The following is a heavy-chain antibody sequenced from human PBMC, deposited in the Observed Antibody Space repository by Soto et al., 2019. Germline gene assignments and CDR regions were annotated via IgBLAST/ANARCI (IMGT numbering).Heavy chain of an antibody. CDR2: IWYDGSNK. CDR3: ARDSHYSCMDV. D-gene: IGHD4-4*01. Sequence: GGSLRLSRAGAGFTFSSYGLHWGRQAPGKGLEWVAVIWYDGSNKYYADSVKGRFTISRDNSKNTLYLQMNSLRAEDTAVYYCARDSHYSCMDVWGQGTTVTVSS. V-gene: IGHV3-33*01. CDR1: GFTFSSYG. J-gene: IGHJ6*02.